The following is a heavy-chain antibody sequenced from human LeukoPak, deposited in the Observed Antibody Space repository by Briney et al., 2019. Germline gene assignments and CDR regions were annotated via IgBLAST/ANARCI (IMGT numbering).Heavy chain of an antibody. CDR2: ICYSGST. D-gene: IGHD5-18*01. CDR1: GGSISNYC. J-gene: IGHJ4*02. V-gene: IGHV4-59*01. Sequence: KPSETLSLTCTVSGGSISNYCWSWIRQPPGKGLEWIGCICYSGSTNYNPSLKSRVTISVDTSKNQFSLKLSSVTAADTAVYYCARGYTYGPPVEYWGQGTLVTVSS. CDR3: ARGYTYGPPVEY.